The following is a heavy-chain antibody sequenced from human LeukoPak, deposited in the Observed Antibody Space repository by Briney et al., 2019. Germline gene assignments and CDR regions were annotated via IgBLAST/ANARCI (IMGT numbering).Heavy chain of an antibody. D-gene: IGHD2-15*01. CDR3: ARAAEDTFRYYYMDV. CDR1: GYTFTSYD. Sequence: ASVKVSCKASGYTFTSYDINWVRQATGQGLEWMGWMNPNSGNTGYAQKFQGRVTITRNTSISTAYMELSSLRSEDTAVYYCARAAEDTFRYYYMDVWGKGTTVTVSS. J-gene: IGHJ6*03. CDR2: MNPNSGNT. V-gene: IGHV1-8*03.